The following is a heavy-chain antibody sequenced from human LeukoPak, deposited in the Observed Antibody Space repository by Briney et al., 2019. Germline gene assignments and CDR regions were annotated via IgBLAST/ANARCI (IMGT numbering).Heavy chain of an antibody. CDR2: ISYDGCNK. CDR3: ARGSGTVY. Sequence: GRSLRLSCAASGFTFSSYAMHWVRQAPGKGLEWVAVISYDGCNKYYADSVKGRFTISRDNSKNTLYLQMNSLRAEDTAVYYCARGSGTVYWGQGTLVTVSS. D-gene: IGHD3-10*01. CDR1: GFTFSSYA. J-gene: IGHJ4*02. V-gene: IGHV3-30*01.